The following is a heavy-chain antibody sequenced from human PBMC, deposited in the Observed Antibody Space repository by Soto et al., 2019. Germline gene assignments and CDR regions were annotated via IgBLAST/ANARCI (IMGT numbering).Heavy chain of an antibody. V-gene: IGHV1-2*02. CDR2: INPNSGGT. J-gene: IGHJ4*02. D-gene: IGHD1-1*01. Sequence: ASVKVSCKASGYTFSDYYIHWLRQSPGQGLEWMGWINPNSGGTKYAPKFQGGVTMTRDTSITTAYMELSRLRSGDTAVYYCAREPATAKPEGVDFWGQGTLVTVSS. CDR3: AREPATAKPEGVDF. CDR1: GYTFSDYY.